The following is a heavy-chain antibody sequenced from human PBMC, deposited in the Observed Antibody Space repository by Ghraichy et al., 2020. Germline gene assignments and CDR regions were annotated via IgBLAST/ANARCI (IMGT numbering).Heavy chain of an antibody. D-gene: IGHD2-15*01. CDR2: IRSGRSYT. CDR1: GFTFSSYS. J-gene: IGHJ6*03. Sequence: GGSLRLSCAASGFTFSSYSMNWVRQAPGKGLEWVSSIRSGRSYTYYADSVKGRFTISRDNAKNSLYLQMNSLRAEDTAVYYCASWGGGGPTQLQFDYYYMDVWGGGGTVTVPS. CDR3: ASWGGGGPTQLQFDYYYMDV. V-gene: IGHV3-21*01.